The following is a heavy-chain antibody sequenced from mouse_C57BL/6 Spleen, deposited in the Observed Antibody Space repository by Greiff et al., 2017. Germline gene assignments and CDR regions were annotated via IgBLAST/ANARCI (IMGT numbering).Heavy chain of an antibody. D-gene: IGHD2-10*01. V-gene: IGHV3-6*01. CDR2: IRYDGSN. J-gene: IGHJ1*03. Sequence: EVQLQESGPGLVKPSQSLSLTCSVTGYSITSGYYWNWVRQFPGNKLEWMGYIRYDGSNNYNPSLKNRVSITRDTSKNQFFLKLNSVTTEDTATYYGARSYYCNYDWYFDVWGTGTTLTVSS. CDR3: ARSYYCNYDWYFDV. CDR1: GYSITSGYY.